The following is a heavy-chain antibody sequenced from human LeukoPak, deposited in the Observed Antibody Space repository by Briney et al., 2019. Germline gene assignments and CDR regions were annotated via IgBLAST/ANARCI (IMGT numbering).Heavy chain of an antibody. J-gene: IGHJ2*01. CDR2: IYYSGST. D-gene: IGHD2-2*02. CDR1: GGSISSYY. V-gene: IGHV4-59*01. CDR3: ARGSYCSSTSCYTNWYFDL. Sequence: PSETLSLTCTVSGGSISSYYWRWIRQPPGKGLEWIGYIYYSGSTNYNRSLKSRVTISVDTSKNQFSLKLSSVTAADTAVYYCARGSYCSSTSCYTNWYFDLWGRGTLVTVSS.